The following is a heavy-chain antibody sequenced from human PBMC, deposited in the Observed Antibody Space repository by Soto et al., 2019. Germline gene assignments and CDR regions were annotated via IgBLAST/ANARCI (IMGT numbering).Heavy chain of an antibody. V-gene: IGHV3-30*18. CDR2: ISYDGGSK. CDR3: AKDGHWETLYYGMNV. CDR1: GFSFRNYG. Sequence: EQVVESGGGVVQPGRSLRLSCAASGFSFRNYGMHWVRQVPGKGLEWAAVISYDGGSKYYADSVKGRFTISRDNSENTLYLQMSSLRGDDTAVYYCAKDGHWETLYYGMNVWGQGTTVTVSS. J-gene: IGHJ6*02. D-gene: IGHD1-26*01.